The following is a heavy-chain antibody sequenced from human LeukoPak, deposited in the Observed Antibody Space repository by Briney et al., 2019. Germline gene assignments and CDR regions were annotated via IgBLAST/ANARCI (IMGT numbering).Heavy chain of an antibody. CDR3: ASCSGRGAYYYYGMDV. D-gene: IGHD2-8*02. V-gene: IGHV4-34*01. J-gene: IGHJ6*02. CDR2: INHSGST. Sequence: KPSETLSLTCAVYGGSFSGYYWSCIRQPPGKGLEWIGEINHSGSTNYNPSLKSRVTISVDTSKNQFSLKLSSVTAADTAVYYCASCSGRGAYYYYGMDVWGQGTTVTVSS. CDR1: GGSFSGYY.